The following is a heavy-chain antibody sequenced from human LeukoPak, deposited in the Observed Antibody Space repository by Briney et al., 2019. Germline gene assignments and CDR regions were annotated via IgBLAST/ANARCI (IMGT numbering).Heavy chain of an antibody. V-gene: IGHV1-2*02. CDR2: IKPSSGVT. D-gene: IGHD3-3*01. Sequence: ASVKVSCKASGYTFTGYYIHWVRQAPGQGLEWMGWIKPSSGVTNFAQKFLGRVTLTRDTSITTAYMQLNRLTSDDMAVYYCAREIIRGRGYYYYYMDVWGKGTTVTVSS. CDR1: GYTFTGYY. CDR3: AREIIRGRGYYYYYMDV. J-gene: IGHJ6*03.